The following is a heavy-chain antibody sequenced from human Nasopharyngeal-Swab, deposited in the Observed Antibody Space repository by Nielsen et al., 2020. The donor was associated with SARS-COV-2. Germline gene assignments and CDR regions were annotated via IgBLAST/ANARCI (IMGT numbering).Heavy chain of an antibody. V-gene: IGHV1-18*04. CDR3: ARGEYSNSEVLDY. CDR2: ISAHNGNT. Sequence: ASVKVSCKASGYTFTSYGINWVRQAPGQGLEWMGWISAHNGNTKYQQKLQGRVTMTTDTSTSTAYMELSSLRSEDTAVYYCARGEYSNSEVLDYWGQGTLVTVSS. CDR1: GYTFTSYG. J-gene: IGHJ4*02. D-gene: IGHD6-6*01.